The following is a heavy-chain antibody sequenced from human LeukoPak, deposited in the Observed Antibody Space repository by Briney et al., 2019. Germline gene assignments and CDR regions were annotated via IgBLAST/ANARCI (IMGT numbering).Heavy chain of an antibody. J-gene: IGHJ4*02. V-gene: IGHV4-4*07. D-gene: IGHD6-19*01. CDR1: GGSITSYF. CDR3: ARETETVAGRGLDY. CDR2: IYTSGST. Sequence: SETLSLTCTVSGGSITSYFWTWIRRPAGKGLEWIGRIYTSGSTSYTPSLRSRVTMSVDTSKNQVSLNLSAVTAADTAVYYCARETETVAGRGLDYWAREPWSPSPQ.